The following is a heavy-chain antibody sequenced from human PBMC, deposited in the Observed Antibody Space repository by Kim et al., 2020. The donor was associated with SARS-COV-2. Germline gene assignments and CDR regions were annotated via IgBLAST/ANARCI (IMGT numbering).Heavy chain of an antibody. V-gene: IGHV4-39*01. J-gene: IGHJ5*01. CDR3: ARTYYVILTEQNW. CDR2: VYYSGTS. D-gene: IGHD3-9*01. CDR1: GGSISSSYYN. Sequence: SETLSLTCTVSGGSISSSYYNWGCIRQRPGKGLDWIGTVYYSGTSYYNPSLRSRATISVDTSDNQFSLILPSVTAADTVVYSCARTYYVILTEQNW.